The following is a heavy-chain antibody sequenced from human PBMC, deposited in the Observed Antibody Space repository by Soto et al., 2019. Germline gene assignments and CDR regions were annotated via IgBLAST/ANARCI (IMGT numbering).Heavy chain of an antibody. V-gene: IGHV1-2*02. D-gene: IGHD5-12*01. CDR2: IDPKSGGT. Sequence: QLVQSGAEVKKPGASAKVSCKTSGPTFIAYYIHWVRQAPGQGLEWMGWIDPKSGGTTYEQKFLGRVTMTRDASINTAYIELNRLTSDDTAIYYCVRVSVDVPEWGQGTLLTVSS. CDR3: VRVSVDVPE. J-gene: IGHJ4*02. CDR1: GPTFIAYY.